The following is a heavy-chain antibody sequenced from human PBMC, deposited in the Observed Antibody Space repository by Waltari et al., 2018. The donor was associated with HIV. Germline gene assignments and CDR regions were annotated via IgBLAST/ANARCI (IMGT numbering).Heavy chain of an antibody. D-gene: IGHD6-13*01. J-gene: IGHJ4*02. CDR2: IKQDGSEI. CDR1: GFTFSSYW. V-gene: IGHV3-7*01. Sequence: EVQLVGPGGGLVQPGGYLRLSCAASGFTFSSYWMSWVSQAPGKGLEWVANIKQDGSEIYYVDSVKGRFTISRDNAKNSLYLQMNSLRAEDTAVYFCARRGGRSSPLGYWGQGTLVTVSS. CDR3: ARRGGRSSPLGY.